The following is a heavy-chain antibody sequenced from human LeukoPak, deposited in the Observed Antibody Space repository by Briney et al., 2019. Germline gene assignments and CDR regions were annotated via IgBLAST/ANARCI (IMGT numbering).Heavy chain of an antibody. CDR3: ARVGGPYSGHDY. Sequence: SETLSLTCAVYGGSFSGYYWSWIRQPPGKGLEWIGEINHSGSTNYNPSLKSRVTISVDTSKNQFSLKLSSVTAADTAVYYCARVGGPYSGHDYWGQGTLVTVSS. V-gene: IGHV4-34*01. CDR1: GGSFSGYY. J-gene: IGHJ4*02. D-gene: IGHD4-11*01. CDR2: INHSGST.